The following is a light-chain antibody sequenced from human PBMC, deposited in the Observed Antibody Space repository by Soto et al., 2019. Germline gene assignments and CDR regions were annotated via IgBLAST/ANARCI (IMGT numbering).Light chain of an antibody. J-gene: IGKJ1*01. V-gene: IGKV1-5*03. CDR3: QQYETFSPWT. CDR1: QRIDTW. CDR2: KAT. Sequence: DIQMTQSPSIVSASVGDRVTITCRASQRIDTWLAWYQQKPGTAPRLLIYKATTLQSGVPPRFRGSGSGTEFTLAITSLEPDDFAPYYCQQYETFSPWTFGQGTKVEVK.